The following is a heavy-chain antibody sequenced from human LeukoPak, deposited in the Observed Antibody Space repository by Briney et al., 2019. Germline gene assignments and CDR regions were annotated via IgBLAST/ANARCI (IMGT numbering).Heavy chain of an antibody. CDR1: GFTFSNYG. J-gene: IGHJ1*01. V-gene: IGHV3-30*02. Sequence: GGSLRLSCAASGFTFSNYGMHWVRQPPGKGLEWVAFIRYDGGIKHYADSVKGRFTLSGDNSQNTLYLQMNTLRAEDTAVYCCATGAHYYGSWGQGTLVTVSS. CDR2: IRYDGGIK. CDR3: ATGAHYYGS. D-gene: IGHD3-10*01.